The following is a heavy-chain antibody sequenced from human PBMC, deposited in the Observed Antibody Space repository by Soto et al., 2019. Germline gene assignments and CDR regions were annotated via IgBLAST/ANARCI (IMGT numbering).Heavy chain of an antibody. Sequence: SETLSLTCAVSGFFISSGNYWGWIRKPPGKGLEWIGSIFHGGNTYYHPSLKSRVTISVDMSKNQFSLKLNSVTAADTAVYYCARARWYDAFDVWGQGTVVTVSS. J-gene: IGHJ3*01. CDR3: ARARWYDAFDV. CDR1: GFFISSGNY. CDR2: IFHGGNT. D-gene: IGHD2-15*01. V-gene: IGHV4-38-2*01.